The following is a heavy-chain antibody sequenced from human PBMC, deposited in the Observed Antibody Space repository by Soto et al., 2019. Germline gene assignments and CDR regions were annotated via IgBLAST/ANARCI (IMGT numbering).Heavy chain of an antibody. Sequence: ASVKVSCKVSGYTLTELSMHWVRQAPGKGLEWMGGFDPEDGETIYAQKFQGRVTMTEDTSTDTAYMELSSLRSEDTAVYYCATEASITMVRGVIGGWFDWFDPWGQATLVTVS. J-gene: IGHJ5*02. CDR1: GYTLTELS. CDR2: FDPEDGET. CDR3: ATEASITMVRGVIGGWFDWFDP. D-gene: IGHD3-10*01. V-gene: IGHV1-24*01.